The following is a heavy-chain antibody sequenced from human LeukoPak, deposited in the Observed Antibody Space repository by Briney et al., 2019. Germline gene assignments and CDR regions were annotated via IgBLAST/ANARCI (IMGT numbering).Heavy chain of an antibody. Sequence: PGGSLRLSCAASGFTFDDYGMKWVRQAPGKGLVWVSRINSDGSSTSYADSVKGRFTISRDNAKNTLYLQMNSLRAEDTAVYYCARDLTVVPYDYWGQGTLVTVSS. V-gene: IGHV3-74*01. J-gene: IGHJ4*02. CDR3: ARDLTVVPYDY. CDR2: INSDGSST. CDR1: GFTFDDYG. D-gene: IGHD3-10*01.